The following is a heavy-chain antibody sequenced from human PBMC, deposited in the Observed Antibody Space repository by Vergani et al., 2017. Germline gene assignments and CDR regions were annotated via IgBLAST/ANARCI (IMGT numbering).Heavy chain of an antibody. Sequence: QVQLVQSGADVKKPGASVKVSCKASGYPFTIYYMHCVRQAPGQGLEWMGIINPSGGSTRYAQKFPCRVTMTRDTSTSTVYMELSSLRSEDTAVYYCARAWRELLSDFDDWGQGTLVTVSS. CDR1: GYPFTIYY. CDR2: INPSGGST. V-gene: IGHV1-46*03. J-gene: IGHJ4*02. D-gene: IGHD1-26*01. CDR3: ARAWRELLSDFDD.